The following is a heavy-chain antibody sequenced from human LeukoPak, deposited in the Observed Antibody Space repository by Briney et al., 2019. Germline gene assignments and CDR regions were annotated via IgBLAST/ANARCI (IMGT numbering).Heavy chain of an antibody. V-gene: IGHV3-21*01. Sequence: GGSLRLSCAASGFTFSSYTMNWVRQAPGKGLEWVSSISTSSSYIYYADSVKGRFTISRDNAKNSLYLQMNSLRAEDTAVYYCARELYGGAFDIWGQGTMVTVSS. CDR3: ARELYGGAFDI. D-gene: IGHD2-2*02. CDR2: ISTSSSYI. J-gene: IGHJ3*02. CDR1: GFTFSSYT.